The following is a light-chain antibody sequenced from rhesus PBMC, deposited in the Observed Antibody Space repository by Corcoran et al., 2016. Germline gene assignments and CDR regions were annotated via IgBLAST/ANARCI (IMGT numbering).Light chain of an antibody. CDR2: KAS. J-gene: IGKJ1*01. V-gene: IGKV1-22*01. CDR1: ESISSW. CDR3: LQYSSSPWT. Sequence: DIQMTQSPSSLSASVGDTVTITCRASESISSWLAWYQQKPGKAPKLLVYKASSLQSGVPSRFSGSGSGTVFTLTISSLQPEDFATYYCLQYSSSPWTFGQGTKVEIK.